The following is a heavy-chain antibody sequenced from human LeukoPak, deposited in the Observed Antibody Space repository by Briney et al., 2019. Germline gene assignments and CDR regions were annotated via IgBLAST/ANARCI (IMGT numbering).Heavy chain of an antibody. D-gene: IGHD3-22*01. CDR2: IYYSGST. CDR3: ARPRSSDSSGYYDAFDI. V-gene: IGHV4-59*08. J-gene: IGHJ3*02. Sequence: PSETLSLTCSVSGVSVSSYYWSWIRQPPGKGLEWIGYIYYSGSTNYNPSLKSRVTISVDTSKNQFSLKLSSVTAADTAVYYCARPRSSDSSGYYDAFDIWGQGTMVTVSS. CDR1: GVSVSSYY.